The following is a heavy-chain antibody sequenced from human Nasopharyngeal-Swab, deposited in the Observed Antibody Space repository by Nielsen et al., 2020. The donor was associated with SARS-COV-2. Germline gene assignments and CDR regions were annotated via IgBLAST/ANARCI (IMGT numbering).Heavy chain of an antibody. J-gene: IGHJ6*02. D-gene: IGHD3-3*01. Sequence: SETLSLTCAVSGGSISSSNWWSWVRQPPGKGLEWIGEIYHSGSTNYNPSLKSRATISVDKSKNQFSLKLSSVTAADTAVYYCAREPHYDFWSGHGYGMDVWGQGTTVTVSS. CDR3: AREPHYDFWSGHGYGMDV. CDR1: GGSISSSNW. CDR2: IYHSGST. V-gene: IGHV4-4*02.